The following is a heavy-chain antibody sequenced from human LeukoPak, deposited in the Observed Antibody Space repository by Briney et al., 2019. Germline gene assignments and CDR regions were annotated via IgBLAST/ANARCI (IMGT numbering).Heavy chain of an antibody. V-gene: IGHV3-48*01. Sequence: QTGGSLRLSCSASGFTFSSHSMNWVRQAPGKGLEWVSYISSSSTTIYYADSVKGRFTISRDNAKNSLYLQMNSLRVADTAVYYCARGPYKDFWSGYSDYWGQGTLVTVSS. J-gene: IGHJ4*02. D-gene: IGHD3-3*01. CDR2: ISSSSTTI. CDR3: ARGPYKDFWSGYSDY. CDR1: GFTFSSHS.